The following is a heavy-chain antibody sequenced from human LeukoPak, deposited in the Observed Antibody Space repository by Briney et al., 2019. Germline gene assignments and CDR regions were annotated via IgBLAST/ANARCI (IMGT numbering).Heavy chain of an antibody. CDR1: GYTFTSYG. J-gene: IGHJ4*02. CDR3: ARTPHLLGYYDGSGYYLFDY. D-gene: IGHD3-22*01. V-gene: IGHV1-18*01. CDR2: ISAYNGNT. Sequence: ASVKVSCKASGYTFTSYGISWVRQAPGQGLEWMGWISAYNGNTNYAQKLQGRVTMTTDTSTSTAYMELRSLGSDDTAVYYCARTPHLLGYYDGSGYYLFDYWGQGTLVTVSS.